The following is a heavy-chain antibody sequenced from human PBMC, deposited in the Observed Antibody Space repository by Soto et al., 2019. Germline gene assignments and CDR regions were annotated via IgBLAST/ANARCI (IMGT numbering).Heavy chain of an antibody. Sequence: GASLKVSCKASGGTFSSYAISCVRQEHGQGLEWMGGIIPIFGTANYAQKFQGRVTITADESTSTAYMELSSLRSEDTAVYYCASYCSGGSCYSYYYGMDVWGQGTTVTVSS. CDR3: ASYCSGGSCYSYYYGMDV. CDR2: IIPIFGTA. J-gene: IGHJ6*02. V-gene: IGHV1-69*13. D-gene: IGHD2-15*01. CDR1: GGTFSSYA.